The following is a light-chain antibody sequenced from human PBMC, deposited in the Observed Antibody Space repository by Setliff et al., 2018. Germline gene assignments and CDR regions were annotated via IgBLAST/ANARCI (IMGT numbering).Light chain of an antibody. V-gene: IGLV2-11*01. CDR1: SSDVGRYNF. Sequence: QSALTQPRSVSGSPGQSVTISCTGTSSDVGRYNFVSWYQQHPGKAPKLIIYEATKRPSGVPDRFSGSKSGNTASLTVSGLQADDEADYYCSSYAASYNPYVFGTGTKV. CDR2: EAT. J-gene: IGLJ1*01. CDR3: SSYAASYNPYV.